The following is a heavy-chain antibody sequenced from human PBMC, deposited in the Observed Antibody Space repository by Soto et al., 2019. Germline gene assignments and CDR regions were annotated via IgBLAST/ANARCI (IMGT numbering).Heavy chain of an antibody. J-gene: IGHJ6*02. D-gene: IGHD1-26*01. CDR1: GGTFSNYA. CDR2: IIPLFDTT. Sequence: QVQLVQSGAEVKKPGSSVKVSCKASGGTFSNYAISWVRQAPGQGLEWMGGIIPLFDTTNYLQKFQGRVTITADEFTSTVYMELSSLTSHDTAIYYCARGWDHYYGMDVWGQGTTVTVSS. V-gene: IGHV1-69*01. CDR3: ARGWDHYYGMDV.